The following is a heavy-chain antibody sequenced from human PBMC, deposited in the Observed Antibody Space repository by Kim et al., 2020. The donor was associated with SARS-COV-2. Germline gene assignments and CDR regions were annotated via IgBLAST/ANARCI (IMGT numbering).Heavy chain of an antibody. CDR1: GESFSGYY. J-gene: IGHJ4*02. V-gene: IGHV4-34*01. D-gene: IGHD4-17*01. Sequence: SETLSLTCAVYGESFSGYYWTWIRQPPGKGLEWIGEISHSGSAKYNPSLESRVTTSVDTSKNQFSLRLSSVTAADTAVYYCATRGLDSVDYMWTTYIYYFDYWGQGTLVTVSS. CDR3: ATRGLDSVDYMWTTYIYYFDY. CDR2: ISHSGSA.